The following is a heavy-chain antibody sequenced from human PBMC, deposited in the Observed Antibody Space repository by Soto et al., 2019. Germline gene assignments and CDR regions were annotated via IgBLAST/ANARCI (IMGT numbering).Heavy chain of an antibody. Sequence: EVQLVESGGDLVQRGGSLRLSCVASGFTFSVYSMNWVSQAPGKGLAWFSYITSDTKTIKYADSVKIRNTISRDNAKNSVYLQMYNLRGEDAAGYYCALSVECHLDDWGQGTVVTVSS. CDR1: GFTFSVYS. V-gene: IGHV3-48*01. J-gene: IGHJ4*02. CDR3: ALSVECHLDD. D-gene: IGHD6-19*01. CDR2: ITSDTKTI.